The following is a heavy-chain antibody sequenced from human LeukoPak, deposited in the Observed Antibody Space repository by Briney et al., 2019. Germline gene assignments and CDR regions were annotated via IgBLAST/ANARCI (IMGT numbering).Heavy chain of an antibody. D-gene: IGHD2-21*01. CDR3: VKDTWQFAPDYYYYMDV. CDR1: GFIFSSYE. V-gene: IGHV3-23*01. Sequence: QTGGSLRLSCAASGFIFSSYEMNWVRQAPGKGLEWVSAISGSGGGTYYADSVKGRFTISRDNSKNTLYLQMNSLRAEDTALYYCVKDTWQFAPDYYYYMDVWGKGTTVTVSS. J-gene: IGHJ6*03. CDR2: ISGSGGGT.